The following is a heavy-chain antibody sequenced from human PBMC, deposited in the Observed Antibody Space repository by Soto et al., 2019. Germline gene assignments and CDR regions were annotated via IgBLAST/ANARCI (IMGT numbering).Heavy chain of an antibody. CDR1: GASIISNNW. CDR2: THYSGVT. J-gene: IGHJ6*02. CDR3: ARGGFGDTVVDLEAYHTLDV. D-gene: IGHD3-3*01. Sequence: QVQLQESGPGLVKPSGTLSLTCAVSGASIISNNWWRWVRQSPGRVLELLAETHYSGVTNDNTPLHRRRSISLDKSTNQFALALMSATAADTSVYYCARGGFGDTVVDLEAYHTLDVWGPATAVTVSS. V-gene: IGHV4-4*02.